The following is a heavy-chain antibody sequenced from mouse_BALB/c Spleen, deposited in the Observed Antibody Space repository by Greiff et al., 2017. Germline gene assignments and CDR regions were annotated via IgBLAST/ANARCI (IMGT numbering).Heavy chain of an antibody. D-gene: IGHD2-10*02. Sequence: EVQRVESGPELVKPGASVKMSCKASGYTFTSYVMHWVKQKPGQGLEWIGYINPYNDGTKYNEKFKGKATLTSDKSSSTAYMELSSLTSEDSAVYYCARSRYGNYFDYWGQGTTLTVSS. V-gene: IGHV1-14*01. J-gene: IGHJ2*01. CDR1: GYTFTSYV. CDR2: INPYNDGT. CDR3: ARSRYGNYFDY.